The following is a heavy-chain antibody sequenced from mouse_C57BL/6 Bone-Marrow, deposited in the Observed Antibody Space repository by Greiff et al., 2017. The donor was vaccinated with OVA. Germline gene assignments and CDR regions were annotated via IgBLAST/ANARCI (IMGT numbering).Heavy chain of an antibody. J-gene: IGHJ1*03. CDR1: GFSLSTSGMG. D-gene: IGHD1-1*01. Sequence: QVTLKVSGPGILQSSQTLSLTCSFSGFSLSTSGMGVSWIRQPSGKGLEWLAHIYWDDDKRYNPSLKSRLTISKDTSRNQVFLKITSVDTADTATYYCARFFSTTVVATDWYFDVWGTGTTVTVSS. V-gene: IGHV8-12*01. CDR2: IYWDDDK. CDR3: ARFFSTTVVATDWYFDV.